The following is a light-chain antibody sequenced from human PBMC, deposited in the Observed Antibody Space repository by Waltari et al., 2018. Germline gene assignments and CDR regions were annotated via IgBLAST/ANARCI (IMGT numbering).Light chain of an antibody. V-gene: IGKV2-28*01. Sequence: DIVVTQSPLSLPVTPGEPASISCRSNQSLLHNNGYNYLDWILQKPGQPPQLLIYLGSNRAPGVPDRFRGSGSGTDFTLQISRVEAEDVGVYYCMQVLLTLWTFGQGTKVEIK. CDR1: QSLLHNNGYNY. CDR2: LGS. CDR3: MQVLLTLWT. J-gene: IGKJ1*01.